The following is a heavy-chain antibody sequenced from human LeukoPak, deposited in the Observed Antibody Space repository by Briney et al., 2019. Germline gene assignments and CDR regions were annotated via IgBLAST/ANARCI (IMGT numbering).Heavy chain of an antibody. D-gene: IGHD5-18*01. V-gene: IGHV3-23*01. CDR1: GFTFTSYA. J-gene: IGHJ4*02. Sequence: GGSLRLSRAASGFTFTSYAMSWVRQAPGKGLEWVSGISGSGGSTYYAESVKGRFTISRDNSKNTLYLRMNSLRVEDTALYYCAKVSSGYTFDWGQGTLVTVSS. CDR2: ISGSGGST. CDR3: AKVSSGYTFD.